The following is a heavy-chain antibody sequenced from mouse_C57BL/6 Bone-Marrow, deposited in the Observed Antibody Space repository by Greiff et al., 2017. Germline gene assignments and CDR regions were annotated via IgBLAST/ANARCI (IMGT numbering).Heavy chain of an antibody. CDR1: GFTFSSYG. Sequence: EVQRVESGGDLVKPGGSLKLSCAASGFTFSSYGMSWVRQTPDKRLEWVATISSGGSYTYYPDSVMGRFTISRDNAKNTLYLQMSSLKSEDTAMYYCARDWAWFAYWGQGTLVTVSA. CDR2: ISSGGSYT. CDR3: ARDWAWFAY. J-gene: IGHJ3*01. V-gene: IGHV5-6*01. D-gene: IGHD4-1*01.